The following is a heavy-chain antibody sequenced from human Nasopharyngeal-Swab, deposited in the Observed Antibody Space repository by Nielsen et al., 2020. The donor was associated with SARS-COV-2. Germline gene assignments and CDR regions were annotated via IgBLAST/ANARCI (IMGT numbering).Heavy chain of an antibody. CDR2: ISSSGSTI. D-gene: IGHD3-10*01. J-gene: IGHJ4*02. CDR1: GFTFSDYY. CDR3: ARDRHSGDY. V-gene: IGHV3-11*01. Sequence: GESLKISCAASGFTFSDYYMSWIRQAPGKGLEWVSYISSSGSTIYYADSVKGRFTISRDNAKKSLYLQMNSLRAEDTAVYYCARDRHSGDYWGQGTLVTVSS.